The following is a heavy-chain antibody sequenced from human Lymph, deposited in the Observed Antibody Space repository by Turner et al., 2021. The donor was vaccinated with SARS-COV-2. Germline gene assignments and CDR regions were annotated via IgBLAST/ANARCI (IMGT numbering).Heavy chain of an antibody. J-gene: IGHJ6*02. D-gene: IGHD3-10*01. CDR3: ARYGSGGYFYYGLDV. CDR1: GFTFSTYA. Sequence: QVQLVESGGGGVQPGRSLSLSCAASGFTFSTYAIHWVRQAAGKGLEWVAVISYDGSNKYYADSVKGRFTISRDNSKNTLYLQMNSLRAEDTAVYYCARYGSGGYFYYGLDVWGQGTTVTVSS. CDR2: ISYDGSNK. V-gene: IGHV3-30*04.